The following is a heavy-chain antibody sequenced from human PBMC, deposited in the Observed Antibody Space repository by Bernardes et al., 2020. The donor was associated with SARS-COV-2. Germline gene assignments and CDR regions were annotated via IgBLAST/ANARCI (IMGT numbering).Heavy chain of an antibody. CDR2: MNSDGSTI. V-gene: IGHV3-74*01. D-gene: IGHD3-22*01. CDR3: ARAGYYRFDY. J-gene: IGHJ4*02. Sequence: GGSLRLSCAASGFTFRSSWMHWVRQAPGTGLVWVARMNSDGSTINYADSVKDRFTISRDNAENTLYLQMNSLRAEDTAVYYCARAGYYRFDYWGQGTLVTVSS. CDR1: GFTFRSSW.